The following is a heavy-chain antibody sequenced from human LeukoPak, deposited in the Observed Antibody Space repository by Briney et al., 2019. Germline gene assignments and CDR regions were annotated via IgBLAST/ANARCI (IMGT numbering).Heavy chain of an antibody. V-gene: IGHV3-21*01. Sequence: GGSLRLSCAASGFTFSSYSMNWVRQAPGKGLEWVSSISSSSSYIYYADSVKGRFTISRDNAKNSLYLQMNSLRAEDTAVYYCARDRGYGGTSLYYFDYWGQGTLVTVSS. J-gene: IGHJ4*02. CDR3: ARDRGYGGTSLYYFDY. CDR1: GFTFSSYS. CDR2: ISSSSSYI. D-gene: IGHD4-23*01.